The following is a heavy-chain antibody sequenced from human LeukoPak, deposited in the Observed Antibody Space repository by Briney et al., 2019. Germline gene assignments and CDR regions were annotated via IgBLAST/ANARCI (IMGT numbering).Heavy chain of an antibody. J-gene: IGHJ4*02. CDR3: ARGSDYGDYVGGDD. CDR2: IIPIFGTA. Sequence: ASVKVSCKASRGTFSSYAISWVRQAPGQGLEWMGRIIPIFGTANYAQKFRGRVTITTDESTSAAYMELSSLRSEDTAVYYCARGSDYGDYVGGDDWGQGTLVTVFS. D-gene: IGHD4-17*01. V-gene: IGHV1-69*05. CDR1: RGTFSSYA.